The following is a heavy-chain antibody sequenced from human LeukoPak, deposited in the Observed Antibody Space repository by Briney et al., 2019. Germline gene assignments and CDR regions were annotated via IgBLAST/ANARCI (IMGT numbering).Heavy chain of an antibody. Sequence: PSETLSLTCTVSGYSISSGYYWGWIRQPPGKGLEWIGSIYHSGSTNYNPSLKSRVSMSIDTSNNQFSLNLTSVTAADTAVYYCARDGTSYGSGSYLAYWSQGTLVTVSS. CDR3: ARDGTSYGSGSYLAY. CDR1: GYSISSGYY. J-gene: IGHJ4*02. D-gene: IGHD3-10*01. V-gene: IGHV4-38-2*02. CDR2: IYHSGST.